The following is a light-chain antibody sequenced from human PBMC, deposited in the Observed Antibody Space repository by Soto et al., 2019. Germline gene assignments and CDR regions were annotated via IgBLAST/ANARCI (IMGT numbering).Light chain of an antibody. CDR1: SSDVGSYNL. CDR3: CSYADSSTYV. Sequence: QSALTQPASVSGSPGQSITISCTGTSSDVGSYNLVSWYQQHPGKAPKLIIYEDSKRPSGVSNRFSGSKSGNTASLTISGLQTEDEADYYCCSYADSSTYVFGTGTKLTLL. J-gene: IGLJ1*01. V-gene: IGLV2-23*01. CDR2: EDS.